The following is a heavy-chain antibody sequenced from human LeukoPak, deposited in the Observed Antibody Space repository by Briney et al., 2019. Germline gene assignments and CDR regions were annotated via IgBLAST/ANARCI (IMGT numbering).Heavy chain of an antibody. Sequence: ASVKVSCKASGYTFTGYYMHWVRQAPGQGLEWMGWINPNSGGTNYAQKFQGRVTMTRDTSISTAYMELSRLRSDDTAVYYCARREEGSSTSPPVDYWGQGTLVTVSS. D-gene: IGHD2-2*01. J-gene: IGHJ4*02. CDR3: ARREEGSSTSPPVDY. CDR1: GYTFTGYY. CDR2: INPNSGGT. V-gene: IGHV1-2*02.